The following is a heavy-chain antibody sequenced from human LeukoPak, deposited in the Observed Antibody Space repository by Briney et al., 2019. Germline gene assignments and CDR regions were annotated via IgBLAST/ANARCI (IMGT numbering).Heavy chain of an antibody. CDR3: ARVGTYSSFNY. CDR2: IYYSGNT. D-gene: IGHD1-26*01. V-gene: IGHV4-39*01. J-gene: IGHJ4*02. CDR1: GGSISSSSYF. Sequence: PSETLSLTCTVSGGSISSSSYFWGWIRQPPGKGLEWIGSIYYSGNTYYNPSLKSRVTISVDTSKNQFSLKLSSVTAADTAVFFCARVGTYSSFNYWGQGTLVTVSS.